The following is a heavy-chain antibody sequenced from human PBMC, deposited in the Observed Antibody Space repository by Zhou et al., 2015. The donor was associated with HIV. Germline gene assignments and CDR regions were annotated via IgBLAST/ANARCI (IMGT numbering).Heavy chain of an antibody. CDR1: GGTFSSYA. D-gene: IGHD5-12*01. J-gene: IGHJ6*02. V-gene: IGHV1-69*12. CDR3: ARVLKYSGYDLNDPVDV. CDR2: IIPIFGTA. Sequence: QVQLVQSGAEVKKPGSSVKVSCKASGGTFSSYAISWVRQAPGQGLEWMGGIIPIFGTANYAQKFQGRVTITADESTSTAYMELSSLRSEDTAVYYCARVLKYSGYDLNDPVDVWGQGTTVTVSS.